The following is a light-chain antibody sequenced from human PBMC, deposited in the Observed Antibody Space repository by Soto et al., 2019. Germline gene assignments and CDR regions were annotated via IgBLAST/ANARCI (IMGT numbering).Light chain of an antibody. CDR3: QQSYSMPYT. Sequence: DLQMTQSPSSLSASVGDRVTITCRASQSISSYLNWYQQKPGKVPKLLIYAASSLQSGVPSRFSGSGSGTDFSLTISSLQPEDFATYYCQQSYSMPYTFGQGTKLEIK. CDR2: AAS. V-gene: IGKV1-39*01. J-gene: IGKJ2*01. CDR1: QSISSY.